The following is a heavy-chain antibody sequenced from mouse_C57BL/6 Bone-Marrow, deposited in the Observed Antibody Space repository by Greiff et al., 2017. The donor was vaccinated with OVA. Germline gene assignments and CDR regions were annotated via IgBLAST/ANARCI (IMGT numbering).Heavy chain of an antibody. V-gene: IGHV1-80*01. CDR3: AREVYYSNYDYYAMDY. CDR2: IYPGDGDT. CDR1: GYAFSSYW. Sequence: VQLVESGAELVKPGASVKISCKASGYAFSSYWMNWVKQRPGKGLEWIGQIYPGDGDTNYNGKFKGKATLTADKSSSTAYMQLSSLTSEDSAVYFCAREVYYSNYDYYAMDYWGQGTSVTVSS. D-gene: IGHD2-5*01. J-gene: IGHJ4*01.